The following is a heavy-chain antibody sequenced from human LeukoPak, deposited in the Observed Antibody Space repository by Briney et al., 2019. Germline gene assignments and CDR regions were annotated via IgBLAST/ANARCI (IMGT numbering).Heavy chain of an antibody. V-gene: IGHV4-59*08. CDR3: ARRGRYDAFDI. J-gene: IGHJ3*02. CDR2: IYYSGST. Sequence: SETLSLTCTVSGGSISSYYWSWIRQPPGKGLEWIGYIYYSGSTNYNPSLESRVTISVDTSKNQFSLKLSSVTAADTAVYYCARRGRYDAFDIWGQGTMVTVSS. CDR1: GGSISSYY. D-gene: IGHD6-19*01.